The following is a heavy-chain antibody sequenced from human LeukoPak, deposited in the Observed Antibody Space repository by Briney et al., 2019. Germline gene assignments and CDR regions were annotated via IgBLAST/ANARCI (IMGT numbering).Heavy chain of an antibody. D-gene: IGHD1-20*01. CDR3: ARHSLIGTTPFDY. CDR2: INPSGGTT. Sequence: ASVKVSCKESGYTFISVNICWGREAPRQGLEWRGVINPSGGTTAYAQQFQGRVTMTRDTSTSTVYMELSSLRSEDTAVYYCARHSLIGTTPFDYWGQGTLVTVSS. CDR1: GYTFISVN. V-gene: IGHV1-46*01. J-gene: IGHJ4*02.